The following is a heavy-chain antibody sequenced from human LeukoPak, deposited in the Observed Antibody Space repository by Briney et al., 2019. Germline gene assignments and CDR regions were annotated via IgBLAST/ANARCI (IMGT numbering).Heavy chain of an antibody. Sequence: GASVKVSCKASGGTFSSYAISWVRQAPGQGLEWMGGIIPIFGTANYAQKFQGRVTITTDESTSTAYMELSSLRSEDTAVYYCALRGSFHNYFDYWGQGTLVTVSS. D-gene: IGHD1-26*01. V-gene: IGHV1-69*05. CDR1: GGTFSSYA. CDR3: ALRGSFHNYFDY. CDR2: IIPIFGTA. J-gene: IGHJ4*02.